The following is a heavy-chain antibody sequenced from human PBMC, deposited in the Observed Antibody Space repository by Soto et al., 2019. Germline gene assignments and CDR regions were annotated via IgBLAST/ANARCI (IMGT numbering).Heavy chain of an antibody. CDR3: ARQDYHYAPVSTTDDY. CDR1: GGSISSSNSY. V-gene: IGHV4-39*01. J-gene: IGHJ4*02. Sequence: SETLSLTCTVSGGSISSSNSYWGWIRQSPGEGLDWIGSVSYTGSTYYNPSLKSRVTIFVDTSKNQFSLKLTSVTAADTAVYYCARQDYHYAPVSTTDDYWGQGTLVTVSS. CDR2: VSYTGST. D-gene: IGHD3-22*01.